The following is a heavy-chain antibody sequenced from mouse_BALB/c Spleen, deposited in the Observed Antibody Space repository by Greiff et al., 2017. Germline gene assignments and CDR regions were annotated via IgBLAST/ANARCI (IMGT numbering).Heavy chain of an antibody. J-gene: IGHJ3*01. D-gene: IGHD2-4*01. V-gene: IGHV5-9-4*01. CDR1: GFTFSSYA. CDR3: ARHDYEGLFAY. Sequence: EVKLVESGGGLVKPGGSLKLSCAASGFTFSSYAMSWVRQSPEKRLEWVAEISSGGSYTYYPDTVTGRFTISRDNAKNTLYLEMSSLRSEDTAMSYWARHDYEGLFAYWGQGTLVTVSA. CDR2: ISSGGSYT.